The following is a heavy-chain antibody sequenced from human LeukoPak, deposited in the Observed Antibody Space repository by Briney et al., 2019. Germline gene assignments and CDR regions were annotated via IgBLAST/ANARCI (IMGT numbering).Heavy chain of an antibody. V-gene: IGHV1-46*01. D-gene: IGHD3-9*01. CDR1: GYTFTSYY. J-gene: IGHJ5*02. CDR3: ARLYYDILTGYHNWFDP. Sequence: ASVKVSCKASGYTFTSYYMHWVRQAPGQGLEWMGIINPSGGSTSYAQKFQGRVTMTRDTSTSTVYMELRSLRSDDTAVYYCARLYYDILTGYHNWFDPWGQGTLVTVSS. CDR2: INPSGGST.